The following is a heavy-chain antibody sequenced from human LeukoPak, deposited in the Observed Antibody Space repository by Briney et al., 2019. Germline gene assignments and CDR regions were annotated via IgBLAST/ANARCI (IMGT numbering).Heavy chain of an antibody. V-gene: IGHV3-15*01. CDR1: GFAFSNAW. Sequence: PGGSLRLSCAASGFAFSNAWMSWVRQAPGKGLEWVGRIKSKTDGGTTDYAAPVKGRFTISRDDSKNTLYLQMNSLKTEDTAVYYCTTDSSGWYVFGFDYWGQGTLVTVSS. J-gene: IGHJ4*02. CDR3: TTDSSGWYVFGFDY. D-gene: IGHD6-19*01. CDR2: IKSKTDGGTT.